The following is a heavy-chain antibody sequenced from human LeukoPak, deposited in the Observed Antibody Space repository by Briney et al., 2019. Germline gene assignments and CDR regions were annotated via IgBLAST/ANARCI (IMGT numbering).Heavy chain of an antibody. CDR1: GGSISSSSYY. Sequence: SETLSLTCTVSGGSISSSSYYWGWIRQPPGKGLEWIGSIYYSGSTYYNPSLKSRVTISVDTSKNQFSLRLSSVTAADTAVYYCARELSSTPPGFDPWGQGTLVTVSS. CDR2: IYYSGST. D-gene: IGHD6-13*01. CDR3: ARELSSTPPGFDP. V-gene: IGHV4-39*07. J-gene: IGHJ5*02.